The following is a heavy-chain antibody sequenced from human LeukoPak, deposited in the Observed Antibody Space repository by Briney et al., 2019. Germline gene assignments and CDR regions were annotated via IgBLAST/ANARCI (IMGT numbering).Heavy chain of an antibody. V-gene: IGHV3-33*01. J-gene: IGHJ4*02. D-gene: IGHD6-19*01. Sequence: GGSLRLSCAASGFTFSNYGMNWVRQAPGKGLEWVAVIWYDGSNKYYGDSMKGRFTISRDNSKNTLYLQMNSLRAEDTAMYYYARGGTQWLVHDYWGQGTLVTVSS. CDR2: IWYDGSNK. CDR3: ARGGTQWLVHDY. CDR1: GFTFSNYG.